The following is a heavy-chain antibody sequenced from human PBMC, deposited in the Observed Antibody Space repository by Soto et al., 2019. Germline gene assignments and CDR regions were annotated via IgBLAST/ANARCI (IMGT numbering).Heavy chain of an antibody. D-gene: IGHD4-4*01. V-gene: IGHV1-46*03. J-gene: IGHJ5*02. CDR1: GYTFTSYY. CDR3: ARDRVTTGVTPTPFDP. Sequence: QVQLVQSGAEVKKPGASVKVSCKASGYTFTSYYMHWVRQAPGQGLEWMGIINPSGGSTSYAQKFQGRVTMTXXTXEXXVYMELSSLRSEDTAVYYCARDRVTTGVTPTPFDPWGQGTLVTVSS. CDR2: INPSGGST.